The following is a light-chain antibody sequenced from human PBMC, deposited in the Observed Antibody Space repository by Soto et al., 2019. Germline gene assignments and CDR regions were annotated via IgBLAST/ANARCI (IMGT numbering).Light chain of an antibody. V-gene: IGKV3-11*01. Sequence: EIVLTQSPATLSLSPGEGATLSCRASQSVGRYLVWYQQKPGQAPRLLIYDASNRATGIPARFSGSGSGTDFTLTISSLESEDFALYYCQQRSSWPRTFGRGTKVEVK. J-gene: IGKJ1*01. CDR1: QSVGRY. CDR3: QQRSSWPRT. CDR2: DAS.